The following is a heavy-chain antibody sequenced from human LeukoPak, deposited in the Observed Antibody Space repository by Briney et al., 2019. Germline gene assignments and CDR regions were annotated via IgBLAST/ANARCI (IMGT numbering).Heavy chain of an antibody. V-gene: IGHV3-23*01. Sequence: PGGSLRLSCAASGFTFNTYAMAWVRQAPGKGLEWVSAIIDSGDSTYYGDSVKGRFAISRDNSRNTLYLQMSNLRAEDTAICYCAKGSRRSYPYYFDYWGQGTLVTVSS. CDR2: IIDSGDST. J-gene: IGHJ4*02. D-gene: IGHD1-26*01. CDR3: AKGSRRSYPYYFDY. CDR1: GFTFNTYA.